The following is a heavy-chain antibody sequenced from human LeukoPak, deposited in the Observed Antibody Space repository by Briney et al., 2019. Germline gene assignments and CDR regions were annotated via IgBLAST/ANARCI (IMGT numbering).Heavy chain of an antibody. J-gene: IGHJ5*02. CDR3: ARRPLTAINWFDP. Sequence: ASVKVSCKASGYTFTSYGISWVRQAPGQGLEWMGWISAYNGNTNYAQKFQGRVTMTTDTSTSTAYMELRSLRSDDTAVNYCARRPLTAINWFDPWGQGTLVTVSS. V-gene: IGHV1-18*01. D-gene: IGHD5-18*01. CDR2: ISAYNGNT. CDR1: GYTFTSYG.